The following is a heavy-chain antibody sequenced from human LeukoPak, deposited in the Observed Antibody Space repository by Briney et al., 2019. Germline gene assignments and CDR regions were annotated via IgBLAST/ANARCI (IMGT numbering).Heavy chain of an antibody. CDR2: ISSSGSTI. V-gene: IGHV3-11*01. J-gene: IGHJ4*02. CDR1: GFTFSDYY. D-gene: IGHD3-3*01. CDR3: ARGGTPTYYDFWSGYPPNDY. Sequence: GGSLRLSCAASGFTFSDYYMSWIRQAPGKGLEWVSYISSSGSTIYYADSVKGRFTISRDNAKNSLYLQMNSLRAEDTAVYYCARGGTPTYYDFWSGYPPNDYWGQGTLVTVSS.